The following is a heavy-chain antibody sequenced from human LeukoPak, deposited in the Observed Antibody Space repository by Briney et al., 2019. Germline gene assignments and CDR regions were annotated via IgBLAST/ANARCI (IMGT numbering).Heavy chain of an antibody. CDR3: AKPPVGATTRESWFDP. J-gene: IGHJ5*02. CDR2: VKEDGSEK. CDR1: GFTLSSYT. Sequence: GGSLRLSCAASGFTLSSYTIHWVRQAPGKGLEWVANVKEDGSEKYYVDSVKGRFTISRDNSKNTLYLQMNSLRAEDTAVYYCAKPPVGATTRESWFDPWGQGTLVTVSS. V-gene: IGHV3-7*03. D-gene: IGHD1-26*01.